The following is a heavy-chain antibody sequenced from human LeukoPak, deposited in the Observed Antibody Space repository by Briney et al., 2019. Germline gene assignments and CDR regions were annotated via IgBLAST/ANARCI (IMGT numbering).Heavy chain of an antibody. CDR1: GGSISSGSYY. Sequence: PSQTLSLTCTVSGGSISSGSYYWRWIRQPAGKGLEWIGRIYTSGSTNYNPSLKSRVTISVDTSKNQFSLKLSSVTAAGTAVYYCAREIDYGGNSDYWGQGTLVTVSS. CDR2: IYTSGST. CDR3: AREIDYGGNSDY. J-gene: IGHJ4*02. D-gene: IGHD4-23*01. V-gene: IGHV4-61*02.